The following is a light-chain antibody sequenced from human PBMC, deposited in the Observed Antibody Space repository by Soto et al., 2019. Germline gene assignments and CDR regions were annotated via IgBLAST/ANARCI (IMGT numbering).Light chain of an antibody. V-gene: IGKV3-20*01. CDR1: QSVRSNY. J-gene: IGKJ1*01. Sequence: EIVLTQSSGTLSLSPGERATLSCRASQSVRSNYLAWYQQKPGQAPRLLIYGASSRATGIPDRFSGSGSGTDFTLTISRLEPEDFAVYYCHQYGSSPTFGQGTKVEIK. CDR2: GAS. CDR3: HQYGSSPT.